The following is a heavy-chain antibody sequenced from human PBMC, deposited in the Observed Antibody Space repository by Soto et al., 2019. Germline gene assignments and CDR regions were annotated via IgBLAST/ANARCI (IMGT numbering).Heavy chain of an antibody. D-gene: IGHD6-13*01. CDR2: IYYSGST. V-gene: IGHV4-31*03. J-gene: IGHJ4*02. CDR3: ARDDSSSIGY. CDR1: GFSISSGGYY. Sequence: SETLSLTCTVSGFSISSGGYYWSWIRQHPGKGLEWIGYIYYSGSTYYNPSLKSRVTISVDTSKNQFSLKLSSVTAADTAVYYCARDDSSSIGYWGQGTLVTVSS.